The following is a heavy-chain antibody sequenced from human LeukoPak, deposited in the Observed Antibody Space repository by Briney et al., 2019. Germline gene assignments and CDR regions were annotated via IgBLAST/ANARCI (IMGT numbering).Heavy chain of an antibody. Sequence: PGGSLRLSCAGSGLTVSSSYMSWVRQAPGKGLEWVSVIYSGGSTDYADSVKGRFTISRDNSKNTLYLQMNSLRAEDTAVYYCARDRTDGYNLGYWGQGTLVTVSS. CDR3: ARDRTDGYNLGY. V-gene: IGHV3-66*01. J-gene: IGHJ4*02. CDR2: IYSGGST. D-gene: IGHD5-24*01. CDR1: GLTVSSSY.